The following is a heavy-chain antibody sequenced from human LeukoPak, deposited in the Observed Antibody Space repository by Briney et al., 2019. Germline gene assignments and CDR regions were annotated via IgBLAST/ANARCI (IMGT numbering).Heavy chain of an antibody. V-gene: IGHV4-34*01. CDR3: ARSLVVPAAPEDNDAFDI. J-gene: IGHJ3*02. CDR1: GGSFSGYY. D-gene: IGHD2-2*01. Sequence: SETLSLTCAVYGGSFSGYYWSWIRQPPGKGQEWIGEINHSGSTNYNPSLKSRVTISVDTSKNQFSLKLSSVTAADTAVYYCARSLVVPAAPEDNDAFDIWGQGTMVTVSS. CDR2: INHSGST.